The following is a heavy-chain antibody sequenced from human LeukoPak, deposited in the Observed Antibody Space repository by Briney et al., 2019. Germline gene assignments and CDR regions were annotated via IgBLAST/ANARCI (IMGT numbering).Heavy chain of an antibody. Sequence: ASVKVSCKASGYTFTGYYMHWVRQAPGQGLEWMGWINPNSGGTNYAQKFQGRVTMTWDTSISTTYMNLIGLTSDDTAVYFCARDPPGPIEGFDYWGQGTLVTVSS. CDR1: GYTFTGYY. J-gene: IGHJ4*02. CDR2: INPNSGGT. V-gene: IGHV1-2*02. D-gene: IGHD1-26*01. CDR3: ARDPPGPIEGFDY.